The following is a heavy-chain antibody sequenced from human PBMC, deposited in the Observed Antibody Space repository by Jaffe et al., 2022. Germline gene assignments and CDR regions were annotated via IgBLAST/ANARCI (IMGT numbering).Heavy chain of an antibody. D-gene: IGHD5-12*01. J-gene: IGHJ4*02. CDR1: GGSISNYY. Sequence: QVQLQESGPGLVKPSETLSLTCTVSGGSISNYYWTWIRQSPGKGLEYIGYIYYTGNTNYNPSLKSRVTISLDMSQNQFSLTLNSLTAADTAIYYCARGVRDGYTHHYFDYWGQGTLLTVSS. V-gene: IGHV4-59*01. CDR2: IYYTGNT. CDR3: ARGVRDGYTHHYFDY.